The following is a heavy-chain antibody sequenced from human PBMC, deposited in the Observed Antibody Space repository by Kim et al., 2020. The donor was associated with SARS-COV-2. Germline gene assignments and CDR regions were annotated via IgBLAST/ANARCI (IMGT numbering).Heavy chain of an antibody. Sequence: GGSLRLSCAASGFTFSSYEMNWVRQAPGKGLEWVSYISSSGSTIYYADSVKGRFTISRDNAKNSLYLQMNSLRAEDTAVYYCARDGGFGWLQDYFDYWGQGTLVTVSS. D-gene: IGHD3-9*01. CDR3: ARDGGFGWLQDYFDY. CDR1: GFTFSSYE. V-gene: IGHV3-48*03. CDR2: ISSSGSTI. J-gene: IGHJ4*02.